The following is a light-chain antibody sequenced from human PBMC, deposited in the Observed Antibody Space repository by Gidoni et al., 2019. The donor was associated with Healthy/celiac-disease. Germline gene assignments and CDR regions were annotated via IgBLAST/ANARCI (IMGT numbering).Light chain of an antibody. Sequence: QSALTQPPSVSGSPGQPITISCTGTSSDVGGYNYVSWYQQHPGKAPKLMIYDVSNRPSGVSNRFSGSKSGNTASLTISGLQAEDEADYYCSSYTSSSTLVVFGTGTKVTVL. CDR2: DVS. J-gene: IGLJ1*01. V-gene: IGLV2-14*03. CDR3: SSYTSSSTLVV. CDR1: SSDVGGYNY.